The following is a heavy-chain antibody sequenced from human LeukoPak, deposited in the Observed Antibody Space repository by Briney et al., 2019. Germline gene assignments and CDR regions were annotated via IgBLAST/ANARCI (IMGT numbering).Heavy chain of an antibody. CDR3: AGNCSSTSCYSRGGAFDI. J-gene: IGHJ3*02. V-gene: IGHV3-23*01. D-gene: IGHD2-2*01. Sequence: GGSLRLSCAASGFTFSSYAMSWVRQAPGKGLQWVSAISGSGGSTYYADSVKGRFTISRDNSKNTLYLQMNSLRAEDTAVYYCAGNCSSTSCYSRGGAFDIWGQGTMVTVSS. CDR1: GFTFSSYA. CDR2: ISGSGGST.